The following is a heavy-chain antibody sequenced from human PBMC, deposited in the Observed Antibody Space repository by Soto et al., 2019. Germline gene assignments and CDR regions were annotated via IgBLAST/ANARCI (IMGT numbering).Heavy chain of an antibody. D-gene: IGHD6-6*01. J-gene: IGHJ6*02. CDR2: INTIVGST. V-gene: IGHV1-46*01. CDR1: GYTF. CDR3: ARDHGSPRPRLYGIDV. Sequence: ASVKVSCKASGYTFIHWVRQAPGQGLAWMGIINTIVGSTTYAQRFQGRVTMTRDTSTSTVYMELSSLRSEDTALYYCARDHGSPRPRLYGIDVWGQGTTVTVSS.